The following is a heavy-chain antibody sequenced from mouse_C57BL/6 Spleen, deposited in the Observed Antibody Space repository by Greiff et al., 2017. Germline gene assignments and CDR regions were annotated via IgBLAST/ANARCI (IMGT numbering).Heavy chain of an antibody. J-gene: IGHJ4*01. D-gene: IGHD4-1*02. CDR3: TRGTTGYYAMDY. CDR1: GFTFSSYA. Sequence: EVQRVESGEGLVKPGGSLKLSCAASGFTFSSYAMSWVRQTPEKRLEWVAYISSGGDYIYYADTVKGRFTISRDNARNTLYLQMSSLKSEDTAMYYCTRGTTGYYAMDYWGQGTSVTVSS. CDR2: ISSGGDYI. V-gene: IGHV5-9-1*02.